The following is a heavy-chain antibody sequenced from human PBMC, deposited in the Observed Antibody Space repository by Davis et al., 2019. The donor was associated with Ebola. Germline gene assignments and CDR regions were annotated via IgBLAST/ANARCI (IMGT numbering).Heavy chain of an antibody. D-gene: IGHD5-24*01. V-gene: IGHV3-30*02. CDR2: IRYDGSNK. CDR1: GFTFSTYS. J-gene: IGHJ3*02. CDR3: AGGRDGWDAYDI. Sequence: GESLKISCAASGFTFSTYSMSWVRQAPGKGLEWVAFIRYDGSNKYYADSVKGRFTISRDNARNSLSLQLDGLKPDDTAVYYCAGGRDGWDAYDIWGQGTMVTVSS.